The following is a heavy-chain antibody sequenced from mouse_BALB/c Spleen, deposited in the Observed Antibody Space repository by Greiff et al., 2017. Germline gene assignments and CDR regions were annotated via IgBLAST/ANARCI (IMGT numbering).Heavy chain of an antibody. D-gene: IGHD1-2*01. J-gene: IGHJ2*01. CDR3: ARGATTATDY. CDR2: ISSGGST. V-gene: IGHV5-6-5*01. CDR1: GFTFSSYA. Sequence: EVKLMESGGGLVKPGGSLKLSCAASGFTFSSYAMSWVRQTPEKRLEWVASISSGGSTYYPDSVKGRFTISRDNARNILYLQMSSLRSEDTAMYYCARGATTATDYWGQGTTLTVSS.